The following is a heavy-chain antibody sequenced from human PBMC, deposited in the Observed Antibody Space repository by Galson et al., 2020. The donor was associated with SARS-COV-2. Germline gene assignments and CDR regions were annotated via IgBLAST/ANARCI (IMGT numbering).Heavy chain of an antibody. Sequence: GESLKISCAASGFTFDDYTMHWVRQAPGKGLEWVSLISWDGGSTYYADSVKGRFTISRDNSKNSLYLQMNSLRTEDTALYYCAKDAHCSGGSCIYYYYYGMDVWGQGTTVTVSS. CDR1: GFTFDDYT. CDR3: AKDAHCSGGSCIYYYYYGMDV. J-gene: IGHJ6*02. D-gene: IGHD2-15*01. V-gene: IGHV3-43*01. CDR2: ISWDGGST.